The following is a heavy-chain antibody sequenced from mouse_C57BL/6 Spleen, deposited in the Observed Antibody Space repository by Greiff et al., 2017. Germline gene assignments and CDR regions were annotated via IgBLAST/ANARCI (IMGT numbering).Heavy chain of an antibody. Sequence: VQLQQSGPELVKPCASVKISCKASGYSFTDYNMNWVKQSNGKSLEWIGVINPNYGTTSYNQKFKGKATLTVDKSSSTASMQLNSLTSEDSAVYYCAKAAQATPFAYWGQGTLVTVSA. CDR2: INPNYGTT. V-gene: IGHV1-39*01. J-gene: IGHJ3*01. CDR1: GYSFTDYN. D-gene: IGHD3-2*02. CDR3: AKAAQATPFAY.